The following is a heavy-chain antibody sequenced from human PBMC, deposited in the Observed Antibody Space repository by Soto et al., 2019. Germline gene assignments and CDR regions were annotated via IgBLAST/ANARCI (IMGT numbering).Heavy chain of an antibody. Sequence: GGSLRLSCAASGFTFDDYGMSWVRQAPGKGLEWVSGINWNGGSTGYADSVKGRFTISRDNAKNSLYLQMNSLRAEDTALYYCAREGAVAATTYYFDYWGQGTLVTVSS. CDR1: GFTFDDYG. D-gene: IGHD6-19*01. V-gene: IGHV3-20*04. CDR2: INWNGGST. J-gene: IGHJ4*02. CDR3: AREGAVAATTYYFDY.